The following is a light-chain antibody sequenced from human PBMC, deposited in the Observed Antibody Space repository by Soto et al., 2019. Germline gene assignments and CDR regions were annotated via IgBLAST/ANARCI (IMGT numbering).Light chain of an antibody. J-gene: IGLJ2*01. Sequence: QSALTQPPSASGSPGQSVSISCIGTSSDVGGYNYVSWYQQHPGKAPKLMIYEVSKRPSGVPERFSSSKTSNTASLPVSGLQAEDETDYYCSSYAASNNLGVFGGGTQVTVL. CDR1: SSDVGGYNY. CDR3: SSYAASNNLGV. V-gene: IGLV2-8*01. CDR2: EVS.